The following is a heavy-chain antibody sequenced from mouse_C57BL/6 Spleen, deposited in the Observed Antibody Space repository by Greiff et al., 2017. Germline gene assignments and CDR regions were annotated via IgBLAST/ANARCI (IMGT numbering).Heavy chain of an antibody. CDR2: IDPETGGT. Sequence: VQLQQSGAELVRPGASVTLSCKASGYTFTDYEMHWVKQTPVHGLEWIGAIDPETGGTAYNQKFKGKAILTADKSSSTAYMELRSLTSEDSAVYYCTRRYGSSYGYFDYWGQGTTLTVSS. D-gene: IGHD1-1*01. CDR3: TRRYGSSYGYFDY. V-gene: IGHV1-15*01. J-gene: IGHJ2*01. CDR1: GYTFTDYE.